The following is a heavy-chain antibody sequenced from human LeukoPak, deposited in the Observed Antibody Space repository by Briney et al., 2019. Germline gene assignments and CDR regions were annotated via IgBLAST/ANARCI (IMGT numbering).Heavy chain of an antibody. V-gene: IGHV3-21*01. CDR2: ISGSNSYI. J-gene: IGHJ4*02. CDR1: GFTFSSYS. Sequence: GSLRLSCAASGFTFSSYSMNWVRQAPGKGLEWVSSISGSNSYIYYADSMKGRFTISRDNAKNSLYLQMNSLRGEDTAIYYCARVQGGGFRTADFWGQGTVVTVSS. CDR3: ARVQGGGFRTADF. D-gene: IGHD3-10*01.